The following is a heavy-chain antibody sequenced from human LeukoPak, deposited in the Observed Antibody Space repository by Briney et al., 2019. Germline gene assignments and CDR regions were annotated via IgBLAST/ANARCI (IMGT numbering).Heavy chain of an antibody. V-gene: IGHV4-39*01. Sequence: SPSGTLSLTCTVSGGSISSSSYYWGWIRQPPGKGLEWIGSIYYSGSTYYNPSLKSRVTISVDTSKSQFSLKLSSVTAADTAVYYCASLRSGYEYYFDYWGQGTLVTVSS. CDR1: GGSISSSSYY. CDR3: ASLRSGYEYYFDY. D-gene: IGHD3-22*01. J-gene: IGHJ4*02. CDR2: IYYSGST.